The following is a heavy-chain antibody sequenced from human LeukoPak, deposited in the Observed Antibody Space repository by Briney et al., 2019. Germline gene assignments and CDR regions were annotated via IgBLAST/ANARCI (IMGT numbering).Heavy chain of an antibody. D-gene: IGHD3-22*01. CDR1: GGSISSYY. V-gene: IGHV4-59*08. CDR2: IYYSGST. CDR3: ARHSAGYYDSSGHWYFDL. J-gene: IGHJ2*01. Sequence: PSETLSLTCTVSGGSISSYYWSWIRQPPGKGQEWIGYIYYSGSTNYNPSLKSRVTISVDTSKNQFSLKLSSVTAADTAVYYCARHSAGYYDSSGHWYFDLWGRGTLVTVSS.